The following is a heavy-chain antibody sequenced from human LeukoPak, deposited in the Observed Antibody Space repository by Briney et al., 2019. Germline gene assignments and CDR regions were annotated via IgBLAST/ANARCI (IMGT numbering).Heavy chain of an antibody. V-gene: IGHV4-4*07. CDR3: ARDFCSGGSCYFDY. CDR2: TYTRGGT. Sequence: SETLSLTCTVSGASISSYYWSWIRQPAGKGLEWIGRTYTRGGTNYNPSLKSRVTMSVDTSKNQFSLKLSSVTAADTAVYYCARDFCSGGSCYFDYWGQGTLVTVSS. D-gene: IGHD2-15*01. J-gene: IGHJ4*02. CDR1: GASISSYY.